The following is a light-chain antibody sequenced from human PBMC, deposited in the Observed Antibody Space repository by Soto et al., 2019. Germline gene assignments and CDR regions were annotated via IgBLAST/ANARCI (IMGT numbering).Light chain of an antibody. CDR1: TSNLGAGYD. CDR3: QAYDYSLTASV. V-gene: IGLV1-40*01. Sequence: QSVLTQPPSVSGAPGQRVTLSCTGNTSNLGAGYDVHWYQQLPGAAPKLVIFGNRNRPSGVPERFSGSKSGTSASLAITGLQAEGEADYYCQAYDYSLTASVFGGGTKLTVL. CDR2: GNR. J-gene: IGLJ3*02.